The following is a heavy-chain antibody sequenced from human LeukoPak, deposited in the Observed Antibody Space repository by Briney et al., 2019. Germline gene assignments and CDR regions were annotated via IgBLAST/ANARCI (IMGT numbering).Heavy chain of an antibody. J-gene: IGHJ4*02. Sequence: GGSLRLSCVASGFTFSNYAMSWVRQAPGKGLEWVSAITGSGGITYYADSVKGRFTISRDNSKNTLYLQMNSLRAEDTAVYYCAKWGDYDVLTGYYDPDYWGQGALVTVSS. V-gene: IGHV3-23*01. CDR3: AKWGDYDVLTGYYDPDY. CDR2: ITGSGGIT. CDR1: GFTFSNYA. D-gene: IGHD3-9*01.